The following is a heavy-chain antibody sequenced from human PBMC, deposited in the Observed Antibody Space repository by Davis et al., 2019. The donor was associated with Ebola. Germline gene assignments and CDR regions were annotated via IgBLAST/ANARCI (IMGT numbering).Heavy chain of an antibody. CDR2: INPHNGNT. V-gene: IGHV1-18*04. J-gene: IGHJ4*02. D-gene: IGHD1-1*01. CDR3: ARAQFPTTSDH. CDR1: GYTFTSYG. Sequence: ASVKVSCKASGYTFTSYGITWVRQAPGQGLEWMGWINPHNGNTNYAQSVQGRVTMTTDTSTTTAYMEVGSLKSDDTAVYYCARAQFPTTSDHWGQGTLVTVSS.